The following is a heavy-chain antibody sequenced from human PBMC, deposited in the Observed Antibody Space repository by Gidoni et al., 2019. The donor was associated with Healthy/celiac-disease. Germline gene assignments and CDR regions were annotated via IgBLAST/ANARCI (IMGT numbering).Heavy chain of an antibody. J-gene: IGHJ4*02. CDR2: IGGRGGST. CDR3: AKASGARYSSYGY. D-gene: IGHD6-6*01. CDR1: GFTFSSYA. Sequence: EVQLLESGGGLVQPGGSLRLYCAASGFTFSSYAMSWVRQAPGKGLGWVSAIGGRGGSTYYADSVKGRFTISRDNSKNTLYLQMNSLRAEDTAVYYCAKASGARYSSYGYWGQGTLVTVSS. V-gene: IGHV3-23*01.